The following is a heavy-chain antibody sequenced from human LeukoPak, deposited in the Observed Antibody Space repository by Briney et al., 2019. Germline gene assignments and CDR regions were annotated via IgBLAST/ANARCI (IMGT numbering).Heavy chain of an antibody. V-gene: IGHV4-59*01. CDR1: GGSISSYY. D-gene: IGHD3-22*01. Sequence: SGTLSLTCTVSGGSISSYYWSWIRQPPGKGLEWVGYIYYSGSTNYNPSLKSRVTISVDTSKNQFPLKLSSVTAADTAVYYCAREGDSSASDYWGQGTLVTVSS. CDR2: IYYSGST. CDR3: AREGDSSASDY. J-gene: IGHJ4*02.